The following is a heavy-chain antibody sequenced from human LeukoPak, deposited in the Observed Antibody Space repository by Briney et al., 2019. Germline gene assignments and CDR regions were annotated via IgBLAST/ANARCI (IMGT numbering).Heavy chain of an antibody. CDR1: GDSITSTSYY. CDR2: IYYSGST. CDR3: ARGIVVVPAAIDAFNWFDP. D-gene: IGHD2-2*02. V-gene: IGHV4-61*01. J-gene: IGHJ5*02. Sequence: SETLSLTCSVSGDSITSTSYYWSWIRQPPGKGLEWIGYIYYSGSTNYNPSLKSRVTISVDTSKNQFSLKLSSVTAADTAVYYCARGIVVVPAAIDAFNWFDPWGQGTLVTVSS.